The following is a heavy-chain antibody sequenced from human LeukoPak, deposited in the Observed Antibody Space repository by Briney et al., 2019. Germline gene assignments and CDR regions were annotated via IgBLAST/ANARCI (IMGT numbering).Heavy chain of an antibody. CDR2: ISSSSSYI. CDR1: GFTFSSYS. J-gene: IGHJ4*02. Sequence: GGSLRLSCAASGFTFSSYSMNWVRQAPGKGLEWVSSISSSSSYIYYADSVKGRFTISRDNAKNSLYLQMNSLRAEDTALYYCARVGDGDSFDYWGQGTLVTVSS. CDR3: ARVGDGDSFDY. V-gene: IGHV3-21*01. D-gene: IGHD3-10*01.